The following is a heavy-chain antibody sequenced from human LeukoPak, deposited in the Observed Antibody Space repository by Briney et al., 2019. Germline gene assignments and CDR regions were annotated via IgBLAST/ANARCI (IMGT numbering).Heavy chain of an antibody. CDR3: ARDGTPRNYVVAAGY. J-gene: IGHJ4*02. V-gene: IGHV3-33*01. CDR1: GFTFSSYG. Sequence: GGSLRLSCAASGFTFSSYGMHWVRQAPGKGLEWVALIWYDGSNKYYADSVKGRFTISRDSSKNTLYLQMNSLRAEDTAVYYCARDGTPRNYVVAAGYWGQGTLVTVSS. D-gene: IGHD4-11*01. CDR2: IWYDGSNK.